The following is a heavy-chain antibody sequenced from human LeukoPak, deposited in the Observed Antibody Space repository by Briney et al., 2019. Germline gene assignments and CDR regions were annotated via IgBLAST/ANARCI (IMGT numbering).Heavy chain of an antibody. Sequence: SGPTLVNPTQTLTLTCTFSGFSLSTSGVGVGWIRQPPGKALEWLALIYWNDDKSYSPSLKSRLTIIKDTSKNQVVLTMTNMDPVDTATYYCAHTITVDYYDSAGYSHYFDYWGQGTLVTVSS. D-gene: IGHD3-22*01. CDR2: IYWNDDK. J-gene: IGHJ4*02. V-gene: IGHV2-5*01. CDR1: GFSLSTSGVG. CDR3: AHTITVDYYDSAGYSHYFDY.